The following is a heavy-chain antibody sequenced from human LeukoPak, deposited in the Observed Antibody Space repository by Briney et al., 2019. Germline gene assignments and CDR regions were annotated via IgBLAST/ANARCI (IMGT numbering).Heavy chain of an antibody. V-gene: IGHV3-23*01. J-gene: IGHJ4*02. CDR2: TSGSGDDT. CDR1: GFTFSSYG. CDR3: AKKRSSGGATQFDY. D-gene: IGHD2-15*01. Sequence: GGALRLSCLASGFTFSSYGLSWLRPAAWKGLEWVSSTSGSGDDTYYADSVKGRFTLSRDHSKNTLYLQMNSLRADDTPVYYCAKKRSSGGATQFDYWGQGTLVTVSS.